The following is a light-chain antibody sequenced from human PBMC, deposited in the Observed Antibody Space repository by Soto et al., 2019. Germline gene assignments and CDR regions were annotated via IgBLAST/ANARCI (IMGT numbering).Light chain of an antibody. CDR3: MQAIQAPRT. J-gene: IGKJ1*01. CDR1: QSLLHSNGNIY. Sequence: DIVLTQSPLSLPVTPGEPASISCRSSQSLLHSNGNIYLDWYLQKPGQSPQLLIYLGSIRASGAPDRFSGSGSGKDFTLKITRGEAEDVGVYYYMQAIQAPRTFGRGPKVEIK. CDR2: LGS. V-gene: IGKV2-28*01.